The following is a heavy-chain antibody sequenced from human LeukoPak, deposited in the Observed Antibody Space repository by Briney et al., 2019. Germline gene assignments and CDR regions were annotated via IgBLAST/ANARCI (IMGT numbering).Heavy chain of an antibody. V-gene: IGHV3-21*01. J-gene: IGHJ4*02. Sequence: GGSLRLSCAASGFTFSSYSMNWVRQAPGKGLEWVSSISSSSSYIYYADSVKGRFTISRDNAKNSLYLQMNSLRAEDTAVYYCARGLDTSRLPSGYFDYWGQGTLVTVSS. CDR2: ISSSSSYI. CDR1: GFTFSSYS. CDR3: ARGLDTSRLPSGYFDY. D-gene: IGHD2-2*01.